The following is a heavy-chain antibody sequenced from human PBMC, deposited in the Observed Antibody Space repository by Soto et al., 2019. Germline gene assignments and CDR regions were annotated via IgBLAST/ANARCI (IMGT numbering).Heavy chain of an antibody. CDR1: GFTFTRHS. Sequence: GGSLRLSCAASGFTFTRHSMNWVRQAPGKGLEWISSISSTGTYIYYSDSVKGRFTISRDNAKDSVSLHMASLRAEDTAVYYCARDYGRTHDYYYSYGMDVWGQGTTVTVSS. V-gene: IGHV3-21*01. CDR3: ARDYGRTHDYYYSYGMDV. D-gene: IGHD3-16*01. J-gene: IGHJ6*01. CDR2: ISSTGTYI.